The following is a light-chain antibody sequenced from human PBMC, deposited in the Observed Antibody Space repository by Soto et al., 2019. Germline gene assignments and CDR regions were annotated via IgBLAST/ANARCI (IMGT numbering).Light chain of an antibody. CDR2: DAS. CDR3: QQYENLPT. CDR1: QNINNY. V-gene: IGKV1-33*01. J-gene: IGKJ5*01. Sequence: IQMTQSPSSLSASVGGRVAITFQARQNINNYLNWYQQKPGRAPKLLIYDASNLEAGVPSRFRGSGSGTDFTFTISRLQPEDIATYYCQQYENLPTFGQGTRLEIK.